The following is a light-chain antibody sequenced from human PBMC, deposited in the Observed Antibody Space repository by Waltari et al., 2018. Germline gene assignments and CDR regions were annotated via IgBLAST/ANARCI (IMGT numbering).Light chain of an antibody. J-gene: IGKJ3*01. CDR3: QQHYSAPFT. Sequence: DIVMTQSPDSLGVSLGERATINCKSRQSVLYSSNSKNYLAWYQQKPGQPPKLLINCDSTRESEVPDRFSGGGSATDFTLSISSLQAEDVAVYYCQQHYSAPFTFGPGTKVDVK. CDR2: CDS. CDR1: QSVLYSSNSKNY. V-gene: IGKV4-1*01.